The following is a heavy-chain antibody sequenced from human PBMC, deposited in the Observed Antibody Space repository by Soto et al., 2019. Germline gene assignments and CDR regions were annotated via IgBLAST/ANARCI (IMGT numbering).Heavy chain of an antibody. D-gene: IGHD1-26*01. V-gene: IGHV1-3*01. CDR2: INAGNGNT. CDR3: ARDDVVGDTYSAFDI. Sequence: GASVKVSCKASGYTFTSYAMHWVRQAPGQRLEWMGWINAGNGNTKHSQKFQGRVTITRDTSASTAYMELSSLRSEDTAVYYCARDDVVGDTYSAFDIWGQGTMVTVSS. CDR1: GYTFTSYA. J-gene: IGHJ3*02.